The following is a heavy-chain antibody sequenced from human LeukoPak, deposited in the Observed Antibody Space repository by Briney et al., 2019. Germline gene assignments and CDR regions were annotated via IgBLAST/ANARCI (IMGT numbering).Heavy chain of an antibody. CDR3: ARTMWGFAY. CDR2: ISSSGSII. J-gene: IGHJ4*02. CDR1: GFAFSDYE. Sequence: PGGSLRLSCASSGFAFSDYEMNWVRQAPGKGLEWVSYISSSGSIIYYADSVKGRFTISRDNAKRSLFLQMNSLRVEDTAVYYCARTMWGFAYWGQGTLVTVSS. D-gene: IGHD7-27*01. V-gene: IGHV3-48*03.